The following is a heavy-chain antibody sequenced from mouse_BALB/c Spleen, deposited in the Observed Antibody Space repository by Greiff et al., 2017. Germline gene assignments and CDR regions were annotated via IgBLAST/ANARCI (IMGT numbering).Heavy chain of an antibody. D-gene: IGHD1-1*01. V-gene: IGHV1-18*01. J-gene: IGHJ4*01. CDR3: ARLYYGSSSSAMDY. CDR2: INPNNGGT. Sequence: VQLQQSGPELVKPGASVKIPCKASGYTFTDYNMDWVKQSHGKSLEWIGDINPNNGGTIYNQKFKGKATLTVDKSSSTAYMELRSLTSEDTAVYYCARLYYGSSSSAMDYWGQGTSVTVSS. CDR1: GYTFTDYN.